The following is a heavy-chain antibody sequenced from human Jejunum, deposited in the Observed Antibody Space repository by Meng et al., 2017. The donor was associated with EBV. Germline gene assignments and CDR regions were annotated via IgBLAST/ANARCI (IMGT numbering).Heavy chain of an antibody. J-gene: IGHJ5*02. CDR1: GYTFTSHY. CDR3: ARDVSDSNKAWWLDP. CDR2: INPNGGSS. Sequence: GQLVKSGTEVKKPGASVKVSCKATGYTFTSHYMHWVRQAPGQGLEWMGIINPNGGSSTYAQKFQDRVTMTRDMSTSTDYMELSSLGSEDTAIYYCARDVSDSNKAWWLDPWGQGTLVTVSS. V-gene: IGHV1-46*01. D-gene: IGHD3-22*01.